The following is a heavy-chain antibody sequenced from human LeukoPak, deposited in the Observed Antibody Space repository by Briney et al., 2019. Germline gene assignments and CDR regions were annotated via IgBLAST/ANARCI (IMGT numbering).Heavy chain of an antibody. D-gene: IGHD3-22*01. CDR1: GGSISSYY. Sequence: PSETLSLTCTVSGGSISSYYWSWIRQPAGKGLEWIGRIYTSGSTNYNPSLKSRVTMSVDTSKNQSSLKLSSVTAADTAVYYCARERYYYDSSGYSLSYYYYGMDVWGQGTTVTVSS. CDR3: ARERYYYDSSGYSLSYYYYGMDV. J-gene: IGHJ6*02. CDR2: IYTSGST. V-gene: IGHV4-4*07.